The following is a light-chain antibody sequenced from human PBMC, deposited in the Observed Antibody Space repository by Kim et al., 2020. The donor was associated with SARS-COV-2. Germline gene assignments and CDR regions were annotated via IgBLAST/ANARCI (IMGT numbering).Light chain of an antibody. CDR3: KQYKTYPWT. CDR1: PSIDTW. J-gene: IGKJ1*01. Sequence: ASVGDRATITCRAGPSIDTWLAWYQQKPGKAPKLLIYDASSLESGVPSRFSGRGSAAEFTLTITSLQPDDFATYFCKQYKTYPWTFGQGTKVDIK. CDR2: DAS. V-gene: IGKV1-5*01.